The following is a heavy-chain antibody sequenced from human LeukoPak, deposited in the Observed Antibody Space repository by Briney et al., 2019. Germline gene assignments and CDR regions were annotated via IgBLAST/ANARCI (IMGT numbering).Heavy chain of an antibody. CDR3: ARFGITVVRGGKYYFDY. CDR1: GGSISNYH. CDR2: IYYSGAT. V-gene: IGHV4-59*08. Sequence: SETLSLTCTVSGGSISNYHWSWIRQPPGKGLEWIGHIYYSGATTYNPSLKSRITISVDTSKNQFSLMLSSVTAADTAVYYCARFGITVVRGGKYYFDYWGQGTLVTVSS. D-gene: IGHD3-10*01. J-gene: IGHJ4*02.